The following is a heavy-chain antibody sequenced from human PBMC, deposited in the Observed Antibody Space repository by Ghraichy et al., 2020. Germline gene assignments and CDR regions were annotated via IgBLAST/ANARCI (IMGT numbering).Heavy chain of an antibody. D-gene: IGHD6-13*01. V-gene: IGHV3-23*01. CDR2: ISGGGGAI. CDR1: GFTFNNYA. CDR3: AKEGAIYRSTWSYFFDS. J-gene: IGHJ4*02. Sequence: GGSLRLSCAASGFTFNNYAMSWVRQVPGKGLEWLAAISGGGGAIYYADSVRGRVSISRDNSKSILYLQVNRLRAEDTAIYSCAKEGAIYRSTWSYFFDSWGQGALVTVSS.